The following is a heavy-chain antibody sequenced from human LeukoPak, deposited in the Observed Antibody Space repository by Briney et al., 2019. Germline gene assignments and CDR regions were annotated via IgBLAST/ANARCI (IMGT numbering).Heavy chain of an antibody. Sequence: PSETLSLTCTVSGGSMNNYYWSWIRQPPGKGLEWIGYVYYKGNTHYNPSLETRVTISVDTSKNQFSLKLRSVTAADTAMYYCARGSPVGAYWGQGTLVTVS. J-gene: IGHJ4*02. D-gene: IGHD3-16*01. CDR2: VYYKGNT. V-gene: IGHV4-59*01. CDR1: GGSMNNYY. CDR3: ARGSPVGAY.